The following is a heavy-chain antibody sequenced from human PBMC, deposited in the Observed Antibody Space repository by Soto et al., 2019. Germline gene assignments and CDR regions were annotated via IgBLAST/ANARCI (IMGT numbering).Heavy chain of an antibody. Sequence: ASVKVSCKASGYTFTSCGISCVRQAPGQGLEWMGWISAYNGNTNYAQKLQGRVTMTTDTSTSTAYMELRSLRSDDTAVYYCATSYSSGWYGAFDIWGQGTMVTVSS. V-gene: IGHV1-18*01. J-gene: IGHJ3*02. CDR3: ATSYSSGWYGAFDI. CDR2: ISAYNGNT. D-gene: IGHD6-19*01. CDR1: GYTFTSCG.